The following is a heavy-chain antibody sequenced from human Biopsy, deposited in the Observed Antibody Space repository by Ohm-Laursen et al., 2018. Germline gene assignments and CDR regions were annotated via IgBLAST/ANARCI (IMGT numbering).Heavy chain of an antibody. V-gene: IGHV4-31*03. CDR2: IYHTGST. CDR3: ARADMVNTIVDY. Sequence: LSLTCTVSGDSISSGGNYWSWIRQFPGKGLEWIAYIYHTGSTYYNPSLKSRLSIAIDTSKNQFFVSLRSVTAADTAVYYCARADMVNTIVDYWGQGTLVTVSS. CDR1: GDSISSGGNY. J-gene: IGHJ4*02. D-gene: IGHD5-12*01.